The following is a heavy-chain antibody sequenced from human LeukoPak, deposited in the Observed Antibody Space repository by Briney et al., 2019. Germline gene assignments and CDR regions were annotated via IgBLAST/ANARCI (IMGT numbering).Heavy chain of an antibody. V-gene: IGHV3-23*01. J-gene: IGHJ4*02. Sequence: PGGSLRLSCTVSGFTVSSNSMSWVRQAPGKGLEWVSATSSGGSSTYYADSVKGRFTISRDNSKNTLYLQMNSLRAEDTAVYYCAKGLSLPPYYFDYWGQGTLVTVSS. CDR2: TSSGGSST. CDR1: GFTVSSNS. CDR3: AKGLSLPPYYFDY.